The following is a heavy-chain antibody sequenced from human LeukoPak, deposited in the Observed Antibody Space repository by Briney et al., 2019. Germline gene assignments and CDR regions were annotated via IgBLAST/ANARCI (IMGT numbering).Heavy chain of an antibody. CDR3: ASSRYYDSSGYFDY. D-gene: IGHD3-22*01. CDR2: IYTSGST. Sequence: SETLSLTCTVSGGSISSYYWSWIRQPAGKGLEWIWRIYTSGSTNYNPSLKSRVTMSVDTSKNQFSLKLSSVTAADTGVYYCASSRYYDSSGYFDYWGQGTLVTVSS. J-gene: IGHJ4*02. V-gene: IGHV4-4*07. CDR1: GGSISSYY.